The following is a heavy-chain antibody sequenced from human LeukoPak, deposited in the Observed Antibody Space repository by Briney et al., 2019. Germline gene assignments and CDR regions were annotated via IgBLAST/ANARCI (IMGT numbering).Heavy chain of an antibody. J-gene: IGHJ4*02. CDR1: GFTFSSCA. D-gene: IGHD4-17*01. V-gene: IGHV3-23*01. Sequence: GGSLRLSCAASGFTFSSCAMSWVRQAPGKGLEWVSGISDGGGTTNYADAVKGRFTISRDKSKNTLFLQMNSLRAEDTAVYYCARDYGDYAVDYWGQGTLVTVSS. CDR3: ARDYGDYAVDY. CDR2: ISDGGGTT.